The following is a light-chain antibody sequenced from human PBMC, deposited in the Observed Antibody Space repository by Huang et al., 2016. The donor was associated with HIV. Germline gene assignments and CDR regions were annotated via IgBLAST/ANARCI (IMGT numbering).Light chain of an antibody. J-gene: IGKJ1*01. V-gene: IGKV1-NL1*01. CDR3: QQYYTSPT. CDR1: QGISNS. CDR2: STS. Sequence: DIQMTQSPSSLSAFVGDTVTITCRASQGISNSVAWYQQKPGKAPKLLLYSTSRLESGVPARFRGGGSGTDYTLTINSLQPDEFATYYCQQYYTSPTFGQGSKVEIK.